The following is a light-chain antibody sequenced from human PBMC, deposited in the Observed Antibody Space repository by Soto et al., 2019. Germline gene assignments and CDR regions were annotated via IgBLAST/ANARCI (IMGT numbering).Light chain of an antibody. V-gene: IGKV1-5*03. Sequence: DIQMTQSPSTLSASVGDRVTITCRASQSIRIWLAWYQQKPGKAPNLLIYKASSLQSGVPSRFSGSGSGTEFTLTINSLQPDDFATYYCQQYDTYSRTFGQGTKVDFK. CDR2: KAS. J-gene: IGKJ1*01. CDR1: QSIRIW. CDR3: QQYDTYSRT.